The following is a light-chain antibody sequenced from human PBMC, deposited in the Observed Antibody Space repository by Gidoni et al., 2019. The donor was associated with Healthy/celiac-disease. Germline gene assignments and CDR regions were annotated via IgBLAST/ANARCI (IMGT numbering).Light chain of an antibody. V-gene: IGKV3-15*01. CDR2: GAS. CDR3: QQYNNWPAFRGTKEPGKPYT. CDR1: QSVSSN. Sequence: EIVMTQSPATLSVSPGERATLSCRASQSVSSNLAWYQQKPGQAPRLLIYGASTRATGIPARFSGSGSGTEFTLTISSLQSEDFAVYYCQQYNNWPAFRGTKEPGKPYTFGQGTKLEIK. J-gene: IGKJ2*01.